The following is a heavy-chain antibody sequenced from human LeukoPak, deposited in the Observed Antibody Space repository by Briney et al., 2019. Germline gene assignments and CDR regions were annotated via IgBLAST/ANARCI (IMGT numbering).Heavy chain of an antibody. Sequence: PGGSLRLSCAASGFTFSSYNMNWVRQAPGKGLEWVSVIYSGGSTYYADSVKGRFTISRDNSKNMLYLEMNSLRAEDTAVYYCARHDWFDPWGQGTLVTVSS. J-gene: IGHJ5*02. V-gene: IGHV3-66*04. CDR2: IYSGGST. CDR3: ARHDWFDP. CDR1: GFTFSSYN.